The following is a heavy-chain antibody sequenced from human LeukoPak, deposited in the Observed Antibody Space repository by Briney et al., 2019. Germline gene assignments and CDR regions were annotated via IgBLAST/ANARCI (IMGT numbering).Heavy chain of an antibody. Sequence: KASETLSLTCTVSGGSISSGGYYWSWIRQHPGKGLEWIGYIYYSGSTYYNPSLKSRVTISVDTSKNQFSLKLSSVTAADTAVYYCARRGGGVRYQLLYEGWFDPWGQGTLVTVSS. V-gene: IGHV4-31*03. J-gene: IGHJ5*02. D-gene: IGHD2-2*02. CDR3: ARRGGGVRYQLLYEGWFDP. CDR1: GGSISSGGYY. CDR2: IYYSGST.